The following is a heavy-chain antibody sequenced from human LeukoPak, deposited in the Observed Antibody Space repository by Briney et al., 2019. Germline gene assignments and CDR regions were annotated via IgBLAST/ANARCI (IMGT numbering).Heavy chain of an antibody. CDR1: GFTFNSYW. J-gene: IGHJ5*02. D-gene: IGHD6-13*01. V-gene: IGHV3-7*03. CDR3: AREGEQQLGWFDP. CDR2: IKQDGSEK. Sequence: GGSLRLSCAASGFTFNSYWVSWVRQAPGKGLEWVANIKQDGSEKYYVDSVKGRFTISRDNAKNSLYLQMNSLRAEDTAVYYCAREGEQQLGWFDPWGQGTLVTVSS.